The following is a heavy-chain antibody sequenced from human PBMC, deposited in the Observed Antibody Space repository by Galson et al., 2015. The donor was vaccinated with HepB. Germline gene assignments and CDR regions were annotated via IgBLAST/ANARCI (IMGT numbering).Heavy chain of an antibody. CDR3: ARGNSYYYDPSGSHKFQH. J-gene: IGHJ1*01. CDR2: ISGGSSTI. Sequence: SLRLSCAASGFTFSDFTMNWVRQAPGKGLEWVSYISGGSSTIYYADSVWGRFTISRDNAKNSLYLQMNTLRAEDTAVYFCARGNSYYYDPSGSHKFQHWGQGTLVTVSS. V-gene: IGHV3-48*01. CDR1: GFTFSDFT. D-gene: IGHD3-22*01.